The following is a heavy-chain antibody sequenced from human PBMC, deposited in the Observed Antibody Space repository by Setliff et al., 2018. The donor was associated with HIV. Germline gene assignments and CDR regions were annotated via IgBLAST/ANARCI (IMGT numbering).Heavy chain of an antibody. CDR2: IYYGST. Sequence: KTSETLSLTCTVSGDSISSYYWNWIRQPPGKALEWIGYIYYGSTHYNPSFEGRVTISVDTSKNQFSLKLSSVTAADTAVYYCARCYYNFWSGYPLDYMDVWGKGTTVTVSS. J-gene: IGHJ6*03. CDR1: GDSISSYY. D-gene: IGHD3-3*01. V-gene: IGHV4-59*08. CDR3: ARCYYNFWSGYPLDYMDV.